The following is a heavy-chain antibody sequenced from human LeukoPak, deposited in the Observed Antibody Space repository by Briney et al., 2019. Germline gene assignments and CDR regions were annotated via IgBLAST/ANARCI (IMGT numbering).Heavy chain of an antibody. CDR1: GGSFSDYY. Sequence: SETLSLTCAVSGGSFSDYYWSWIRQPPGKGLEWIGEINHSGSTNYNPSLKSRVTISVDTSKYQFSLKLSSVAAADTAVFYCARGVKPWQWLTQYYFDFWGQGTLVTVSS. J-gene: IGHJ4*02. D-gene: IGHD6-19*01. CDR3: ARGVKPWQWLTQYYFDF. CDR2: INHSGST. V-gene: IGHV4-34*01.